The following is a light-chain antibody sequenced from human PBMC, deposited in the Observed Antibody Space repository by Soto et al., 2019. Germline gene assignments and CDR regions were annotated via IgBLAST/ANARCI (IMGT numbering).Light chain of an antibody. J-gene: IGKJ5*01. CDR1: QGISNF. CDR2: AAS. V-gene: IGKV1-27*01. CDR3: QKYSSVIT. Sequence: DIQMTQSPSSLSASVGDRATITCRVSQGISNFLAWYQQKPGKVPKLLISAASTLQSGVPSRFSGSGSGTDFTLTITSLQPEDVATYYCQKYSSVITFGQGTRLEIK.